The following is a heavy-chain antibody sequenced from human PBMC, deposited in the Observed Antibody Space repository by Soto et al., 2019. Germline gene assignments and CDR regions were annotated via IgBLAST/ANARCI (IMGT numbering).Heavy chain of an antibody. D-gene: IGHD6-13*01. CDR1: GFTFSSYG. V-gene: IGHV3-33*01. CDR3: ARDTRIAAAGILDY. Sequence: QVQLVESGGGVVQPGRSLRLSCAASGFTFSSYGMHWVRQAQGKGLEWVAVIWYDGSNKYYADSVKGRFTISRDNSKNTLYLQMNSLRAEDTAVYYCARDTRIAAAGILDYWGQGTLVTVSS. J-gene: IGHJ4*02. CDR2: IWYDGSNK.